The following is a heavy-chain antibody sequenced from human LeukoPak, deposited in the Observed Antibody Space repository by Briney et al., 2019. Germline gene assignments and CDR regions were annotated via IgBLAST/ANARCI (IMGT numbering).Heavy chain of an antibody. V-gene: IGHV3-20*04. CDR1: GFTFDDYV. D-gene: IGHD6-19*01. Sequence: GGSLRLSCAASGFTFDDYVMSWVRQAPGKGLEWVSGINWNGGSTGYADSVKGRFTISRDNAKNSLYLQMNSLRAEDTALYYCARDGPLYSSGCPDYWGQGTLVTVSS. CDR3: ARDGPLYSSGCPDY. CDR2: INWNGGST. J-gene: IGHJ4*02.